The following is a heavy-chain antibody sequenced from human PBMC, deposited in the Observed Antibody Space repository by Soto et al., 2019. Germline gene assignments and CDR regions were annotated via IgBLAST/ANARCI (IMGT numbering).Heavy chain of an antibody. D-gene: IGHD1-20*01. CDR1: GFTFSDYY. J-gene: IGHJ5*02. CDR3: ARDLVTGNL. CDR2: ISSSSSYT. Sequence: GGSLRLFCAASGFTFSDYYMSWIRQAPGKGLEWVSYISSSSSYTNYADSVNGRFTISRDNAKNSLYLQMNSLRAEDTAVYYCARDLVTGNLWGQGTLVTVSS. V-gene: IGHV3-11*06.